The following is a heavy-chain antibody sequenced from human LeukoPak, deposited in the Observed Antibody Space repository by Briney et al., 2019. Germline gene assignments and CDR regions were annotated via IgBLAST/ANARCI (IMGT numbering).Heavy chain of an antibody. D-gene: IGHD3-22*01. CDR1: GGSISSSSYY. Sequence: SETLSLTCTVSGGSISSSSYYWGWLRQPPGTGLEWIGSIYYSGSTYYNPSLKSRVTISVDTSKNQFSLKLSSVTAADTAVYYCARQGYYDSSGYLYWGQGTLVTVSS. CDR2: IYYSGST. V-gene: IGHV4-39*01. J-gene: IGHJ4*02. CDR3: ARQGYYDSSGYLY.